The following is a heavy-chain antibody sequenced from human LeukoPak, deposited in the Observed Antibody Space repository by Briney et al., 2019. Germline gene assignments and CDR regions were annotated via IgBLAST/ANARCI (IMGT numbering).Heavy chain of an antibody. CDR1: GFIFSRYA. J-gene: IGHJ6*03. CDR3: ARDVWLATHYYYMDV. D-gene: IGHD6-19*01. V-gene: IGHV3-30*04. Sequence: GGSLRLSCEASGFIFSRYAMHWVRQAPGKGLEWVALISSDESNKYYADSVKGRLTISRDNSKNTLYLQMNSLRAEDTAVYHCARDVWLATHYYYMDVWGKGTTVTVSS. CDR2: ISSDESNK.